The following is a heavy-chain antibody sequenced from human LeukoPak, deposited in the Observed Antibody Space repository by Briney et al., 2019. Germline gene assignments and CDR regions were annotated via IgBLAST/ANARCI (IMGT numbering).Heavy chain of an antibody. CDR1: GYTFTSHY. V-gene: IGHV1-46*01. D-gene: IGHD1-26*01. CDR2: INPTGDTT. Sequence: ASVKVSCKASGYTFTSHYMHWVRQAPGQGLEWMGVINPTGDTTRYAKKFQGRVTNTRNTPISTAYMELSSLRFEDTAAYYCARGFHSGSYYHYYYYYYMDVWGKGTTVTVSS. J-gene: IGHJ6*03. CDR3: ARGFHSGSYYHYYYYYYMDV.